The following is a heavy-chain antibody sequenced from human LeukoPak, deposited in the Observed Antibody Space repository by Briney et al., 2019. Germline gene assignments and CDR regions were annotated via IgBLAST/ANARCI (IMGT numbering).Heavy chain of an antibody. V-gene: IGHV4-34*01. J-gene: IGHJ3*02. Sequence: SETLSLTCTVSGGSISSYYWSWIRQPPGKGLEWIGEINHSGSTNYNPSLKSRVTISVDTSKNQFSLKLSSVTAADTAVYYCARDLGYQLPPHAFDIWGQGTMVTVSS. D-gene: IGHD2-2*01. CDR3: ARDLGYQLPPHAFDI. CDR2: INHSGST. CDR1: GGSISSYY.